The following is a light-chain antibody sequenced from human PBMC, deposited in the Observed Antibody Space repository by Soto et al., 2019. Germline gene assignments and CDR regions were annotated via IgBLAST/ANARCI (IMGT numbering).Light chain of an antibody. CDR1: QAFTIY. CDR3: LQYHTYPWT. J-gene: IGKJ1*01. Sequence: IRMTQSPSSLSASTGDTVTITCRASQAFTIYLAWYQQKPGEAPKLLIHTVFILQSGVPSRFSGSGSGTDFTLTISYLQSEDFATYYCLQYHTYPWTVGQGTKVEI. CDR2: TVF. V-gene: IGKV1-8*01.